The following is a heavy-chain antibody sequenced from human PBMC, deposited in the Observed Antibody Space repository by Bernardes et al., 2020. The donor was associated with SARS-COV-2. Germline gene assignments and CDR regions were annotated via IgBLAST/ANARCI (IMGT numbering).Heavy chain of an antibody. CDR3: ARDPDYCEGDGPGTSYYFDF. Sequence: GGSLRLSRAASGFTFSTHGMHWVRQAPGKGLEWLAIIWYDGSNKDYADSVKGRFIVSRDSSKNTLYLQMNSLRAEDTAVYYCARDPDYCEGDGPGTSYYFDFCGQGTLVTVSS. D-gene: IGHD3-22*01. V-gene: IGHV3-33*01. J-gene: IGHJ4*02. CDR1: GFTFSTHG. CDR2: IWYDGSNK.